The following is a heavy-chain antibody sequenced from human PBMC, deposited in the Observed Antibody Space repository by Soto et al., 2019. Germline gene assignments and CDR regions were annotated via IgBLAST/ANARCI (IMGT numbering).Heavy chain of an antibody. CDR2: IYYSGST. Sequence: PSETLSLTCTVSGGSISSYYWSWIRQPPGKGLEWIGYIYYSGSTNYNPSLKSRVTISVDTSKNQFSLKLSSVTAADTAVYYCARLGGLGAFDIWGQGTMVTVSS. V-gene: IGHV4-59*08. CDR1: GGSISSYY. J-gene: IGHJ3*02. D-gene: IGHD3-16*01. CDR3: ARLGGLGAFDI.